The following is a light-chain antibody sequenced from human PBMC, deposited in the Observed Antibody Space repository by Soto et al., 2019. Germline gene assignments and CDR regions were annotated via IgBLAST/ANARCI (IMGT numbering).Light chain of an antibody. CDR2: RNN. Sequence: QSVLTQPPSASGTPEQRVTISCSGSSSNIGSNYVYWYQQLPGTAPKLLIYRNNQRPSGVPDRLSGSKSGTSASLAISGLRSEDEADYYCAAWDDSLSGLYVFGTGTKLTVL. V-gene: IGLV1-47*01. CDR3: AAWDDSLSGLYV. J-gene: IGLJ1*01. CDR1: SSNIGSNY.